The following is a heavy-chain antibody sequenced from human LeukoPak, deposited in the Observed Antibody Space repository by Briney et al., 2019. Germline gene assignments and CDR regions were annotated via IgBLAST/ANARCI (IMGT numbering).Heavy chain of an antibody. D-gene: IGHD2-15*01. J-gene: IGHJ6*03. CDR2: ISGYNGNT. CDR3: ARDRGVDYCSGGSCSHYYYYMDV. V-gene: IGHV1-18*01. Sequence: ASVKVSCKASGYTFTSYGISWVRQAPGQGLEWMGWISGYNGNTNYAQKLQGRVTMTTDTSTSTAYMELRSLRSDDTAVYYCARDRGVDYCSGGSCSHYYYYMDVWGKGTTVTISS. CDR1: GYTFTSYG.